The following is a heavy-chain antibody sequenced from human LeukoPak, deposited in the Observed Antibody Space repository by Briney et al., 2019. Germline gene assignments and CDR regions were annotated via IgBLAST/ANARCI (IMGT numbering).Heavy chain of an antibody. CDR3: ARGGNYRPFDY. J-gene: IGHJ4*02. Sequence: PGGSLRLSCAGSGFIFNNYAMHWVRQPPGKGLEWVSGISWNSGSIDYADSVKGRFTISRDNAKNSLYLQMNSLRVEDTAFYYCARGGNYRPFDYWGQGTLVTVSS. CDR1: GFIFNNYA. D-gene: IGHD4-11*01. CDR2: ISWNSGSI. V-gene: IGHV3-9*01.